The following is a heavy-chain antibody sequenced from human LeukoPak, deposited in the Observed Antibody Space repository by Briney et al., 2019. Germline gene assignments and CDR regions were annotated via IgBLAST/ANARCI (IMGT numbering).Heavy chain of an antibody. Sequence: SETLSLTCTVSGGSISSYYWSWIRQPPGKGLEWIGYIYYSGSTNYNPSLKSRVTISVDTSKNQFSLKLSSVTAADTAVYYCARAMYSSSLPYYYYMDVWGKGTTVTVSS. CDR3: ARAMYSSSLPYYYYMDV. D-gene: IGHD6-13*01. V-gene: IGHV4-59*01. J-gene: IGHJ6*03. CDR1: GGSISSYY. CDR2: IYYSGST.